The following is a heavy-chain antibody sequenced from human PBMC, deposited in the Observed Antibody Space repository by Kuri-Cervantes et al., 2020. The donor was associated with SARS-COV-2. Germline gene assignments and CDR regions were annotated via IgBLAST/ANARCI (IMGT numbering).Heavy chain of an antibody. CDR1: GGSISSSSYY. CDR3: ARDSKDKNPTYYYDSSGYYYLSAFDI. D-gene: IGHD3-22*01. V-gene: IGHV4-39*07. Sequence: SETLSLTCTVSGGSISSSSYYWGWIRQPPGKGLEWIGSIYYSGSTCYNPSLKSRVTISVDTSKNQFSLKLSSVTAADTAVYYCARDSKDKNPTYYYDSSGYYYLSAFDIWGQGTMVTVSS. J-gene: IGHJ3*02. CDR2: IYYSGST.